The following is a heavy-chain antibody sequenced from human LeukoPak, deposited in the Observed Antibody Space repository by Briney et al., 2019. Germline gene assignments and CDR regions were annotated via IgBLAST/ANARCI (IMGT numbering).Heavy chain of an antibody. J-gene: IGHJ4*02. V-gene: IGHV3-48*04. CDR2: ISSSSSTI. Sequence: GSLRLSCAASGFTFSSYSMNWVRQAPGKGLEWVSYISSSSSTIYYADSVKGRFTISRDNAKNSLYLQMNSLRAEDTAVYYCASSPVGWEQAYWGQGTLVTVSS. CDR3: ASSPVGWEQAY. CDR1: GFTFSSYS. D-gene: IGHD1-26*01.